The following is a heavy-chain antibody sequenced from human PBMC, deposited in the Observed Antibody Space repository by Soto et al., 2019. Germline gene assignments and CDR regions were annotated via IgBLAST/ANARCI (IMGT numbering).Heavy chain of an antibody. V-gene: IGHV3-23*01. D-gene: IGHD6-19*01. Sequence: DVQLWESGGGLVQPGGSLRLSCEASEFMFSSYAMSWVRQAPGKGLEWVSTISPTGDNTYYADSVKGRFTLSRDNSKDTLSLQMNSLTTEDTAIYYCAKAKSLLAVRGSSFDYWGQGALVTVSS. J-gene: IGHJ4*02. CDR1: EFMFSSYA. CDR3: AKAKSLLAVRGSSFDY. CDR2: ISPTGDNT.